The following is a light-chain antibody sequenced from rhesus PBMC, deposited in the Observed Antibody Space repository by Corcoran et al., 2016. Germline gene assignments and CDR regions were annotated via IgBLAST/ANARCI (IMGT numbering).Light chain of an antibody. J-gene: IGKJ3*01. V-gene: IGKV1-21*01. CDR2: TAA. CDR1: QGISSW. CDR3: QQYNSAPFT. Sequence: DIQMTQSPSSLSASVGDRVTITCRASQGISSWLSWYQQTPGKAPKLLIYTAASLQSGVPSRFSGSGSGTDFTLTISSLQPEDFATYYCQQYNSAPFTFGPGTKRDIK.